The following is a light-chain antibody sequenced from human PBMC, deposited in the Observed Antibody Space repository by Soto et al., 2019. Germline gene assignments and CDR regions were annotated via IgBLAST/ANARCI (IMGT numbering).Light chain of an antibody. CDR3: AAWDDSLSGAV. CDR1: SSNIGSNY. V-gene: IGLV1-47*01. J-gene: IGLJ7*01. Sequence: QSVLTQPPSASGTPGQRVTISCSGRSSNIGSNYVYWYQQFPGTAPKLLIYRNNQRPSGVTDRFSGSKSGTSASLAISGLRSEDEADYYCAAWDDSLSGAVFGGGTQLTVL. CDR2: RNN.